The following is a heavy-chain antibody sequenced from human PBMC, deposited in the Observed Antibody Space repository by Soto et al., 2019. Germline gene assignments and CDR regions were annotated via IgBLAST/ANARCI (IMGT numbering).Heavy chain of an antibody. Sequence: QVQLVQSGAEVKKPGASVKVSCKASGYTFTSYGISWVRQAPGQGLEWMGWISAYNGNTNYAQKFQGRVTITADESTSTAYMELSSLRSEDTAVYYCARDLGYCSGGSCYGGSWFDPWGQGTLVTVSS. D-gene: IGHD2-15*01. V-gene: IGHV1-18*01. J-gene: IGHJ5*02. CDR1: GYTFTSYG. CDR3: ARDLGYCSGGSCYGGSWFDP. CDR2: ISAYNGNT.